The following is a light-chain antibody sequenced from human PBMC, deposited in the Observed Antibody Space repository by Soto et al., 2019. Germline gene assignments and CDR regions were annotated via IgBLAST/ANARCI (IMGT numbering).Light chain of an antibody. CDR2: DNN. CDR1: SSNIGNNY. Sequence: QSVLTQPPSVSAAPGQKVTISCSGSSSNIGNNYVSWYQQLPGTAPKLLIYDNNIRPSGIPDRFSGSKSGTSATLDITGLQTGDEADYYCGTWDSSLSAGVFGGGTKLTVL. V-gene: IGLV1-51*01. J-gene: IGLJ3*02. CDR3: GTWDSSLSAGV.